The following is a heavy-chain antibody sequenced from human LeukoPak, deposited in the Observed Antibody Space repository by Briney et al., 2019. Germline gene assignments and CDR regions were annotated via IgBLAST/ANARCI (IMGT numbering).Heavy chain of an antibody. CDR3: AKVYVGTLGY. Sequence: GGSLRLSCAASGFTFNNYAMSWVRQAPGKGLEWVSGISGSGGSTYYADSVKGRFTISRDNSKNTLYLQMNSLTAEDTAVYYCAKVYVGTLGYWGQGTLVTVSS. V-gene: IGHV3-23*01. CDR1: GFTFNNYA. D-gene: IGHD1-1*01. CDR2: ISGSGGST. J-gene: IGHJ4*02.